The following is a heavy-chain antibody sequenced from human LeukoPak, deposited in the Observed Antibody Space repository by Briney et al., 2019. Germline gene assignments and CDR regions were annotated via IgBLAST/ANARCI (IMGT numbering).Heavy chain of an antibody. CDR1: GGSISSYY. CDR2: IYTSGST. J-gene: IGHJ4*02. V-gene: IGHV4-4*07. CDR3: ARDDGYYFDY. Sequence: NSSETLSLTCTVSGGSISSYYWSWIRQPAGKGLEWIGSIYTSGSTNYNPSLKSRVNMSVDTSKNQFSMKLSSVTAADTAVYYCARDDGYYFDYWGQGTLVTVSS.